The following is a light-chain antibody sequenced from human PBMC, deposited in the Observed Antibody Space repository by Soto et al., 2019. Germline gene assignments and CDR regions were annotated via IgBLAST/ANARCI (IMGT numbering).Light chain of an antibody. V-gene: IGLV2-14*01. CDR2: EVS. Sequence: QSVLTQPASASGSPGQSITISCSGTSSDVGSSRYVSWYQQHPGRAPKLMIYEVSNRPSGVSNRFSGSKSGNTASLTISGLQAEDEADYYCSSYTSSYTLLFGGGTQLTVL. CDR1: SSDVGSSRY. CDR3: SSYTSSYTLL. J-gene: IGLJ2*01.